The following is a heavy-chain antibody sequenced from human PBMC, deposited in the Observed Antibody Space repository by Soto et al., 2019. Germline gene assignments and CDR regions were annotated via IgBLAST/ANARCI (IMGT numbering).Heavy chain of an antibody. CDR2: IWYDGSNK. D-gene: IGHD5-18*01. CDR1: GFTFSSYG. Sequence: GGSLRLSCAASGFTFSSYGMHWVRQAPGKGLEWVAVIWYDGSNKYYADSVKGRFTISRDNSKNTLYLQMNSLRAEDTDVYYCARDRKDSYGYFQGYYFDYWGQGTLVTVSS. J-gene: IGHJ4*02. CDR3: ARDRKDSYGYFQGYYFDY. V-gene: IGHV3-33*01.